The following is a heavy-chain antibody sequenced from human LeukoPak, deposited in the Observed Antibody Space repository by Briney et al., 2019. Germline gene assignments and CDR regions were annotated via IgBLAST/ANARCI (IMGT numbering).Heavy chain of an antibody. CDR2: MNPNSGNG. CDR3: ARELRRDDI. V-gene: IGHV1-8*03. Sequence: ASVKVSCKASGYAFTSYDINWVRQATGQGLEWMGYMNPNSGNGGYAQKFQGRVTITTDTSISTAYMELSGLTSEDTAVYYCARELRRDDIWGQGTLVTVSS. CDR1: GYAFTSYD. D-gene: IGHD6-25*01. J-gene: IGHJ3*02.